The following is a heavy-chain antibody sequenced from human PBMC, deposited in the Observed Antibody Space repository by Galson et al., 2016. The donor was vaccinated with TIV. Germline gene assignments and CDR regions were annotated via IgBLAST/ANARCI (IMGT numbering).Heavy chain of an antibody. CDR3: ARGGHYALDV. J-gene: IGHJ6*02. CDR2: VIPISGT. D-gene: IGHD3-16*01. CDR1: GGVFNNAA. Sequence: SVKVSCKASGGVFNNAAIIWARQAPGQGLEWMGGVIPISGTTAAQKFQDRVSITVDDSTKTTYLDLRSLTSDDTAVYYCARGGHYALDVWGQGTAVTVSS. V-gene: IGHV1-69*13.